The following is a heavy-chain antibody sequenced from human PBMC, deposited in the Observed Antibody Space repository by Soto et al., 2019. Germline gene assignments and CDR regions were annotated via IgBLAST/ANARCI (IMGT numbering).Heavy chain of an antibody. CDR3: AKLGRTTVTRDGEIDY. D-gene: IGHD4-17*01. CDR1: GFPFSSYG. CDR2: ISYDGSNK. J-gene: IGHJ4*02. V-gene: IGHV3-30*18. Sequence: PGGSLRLSCAASGFPFSSYGMHWVRQAPGKGLEWVAVISYDGSNKYYADSVKGRFTISRDNSKNTLYLQMNSLRAEDTAVYYCAKLGRTTVTRDGEIDYWGQGTLVTSPQ.